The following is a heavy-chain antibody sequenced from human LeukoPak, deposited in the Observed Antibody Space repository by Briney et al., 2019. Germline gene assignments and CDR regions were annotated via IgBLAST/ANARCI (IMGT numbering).Heavy chain of an antibody. V-gene: IGHV3-53*01. CDR2: IYSHGRP. Sequence: GGSLRLSFAASRLTVRVNYITSVRQAPGKGLEWVSIIYSHGRPYYADSVKGRFTISRDNSKNTLYLQMSSLRAEDTAVYYCVRGGGYFYRAPLDFDYWGQGTLVTVSS. D-gene: IGHD3-22*01. CDR1: RLTVRVNY. CDR3: VRGGGYFYRAPLDFDY. J-gene: IGHJ4*02.